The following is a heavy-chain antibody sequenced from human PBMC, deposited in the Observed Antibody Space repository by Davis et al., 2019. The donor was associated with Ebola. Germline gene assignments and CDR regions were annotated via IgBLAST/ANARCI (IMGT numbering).Heavy chain of an antibody. J-gene: IGHJ4*02. CDR1: GGSISSSSYY. D-gene: IGHD4-17*01. Sequence: MPSETLSLTCTVSGGSISSSSYYWGWIRQPPGKGLEWIGYISYSGNTHYNPSLKNRVSISVVTSKNQFSLRLNSVTAADTAVYYCARGDYGDYSYFDYWGQGTLVTVSS. V-gene: IGHV4-31*03. CDR3: ARGDYGDYSYFDY. CDR2: ISYSGNT.